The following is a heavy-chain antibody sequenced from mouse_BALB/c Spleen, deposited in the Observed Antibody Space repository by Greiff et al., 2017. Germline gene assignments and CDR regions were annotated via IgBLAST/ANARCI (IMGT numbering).Heavy chain of an antibody. CDR3: ARAPYGKGAMDY. J-gene: IGHJ4*01. Sequence: QVQLQQSGAELVRPGTSVKVSCKASGYAFTNYLIEWVKQRPGQGLEWIGVINPGSGGTNYNEKFKGKATLTADKSSSTAYMQLSSLTSDDSAVYFCARAPYGKGAMDYWGQGTSVTVSS. CDR1: GYAFTNYL. D-gene: IGHD2-1*01. CDR2: INPGSGGT. V-gene: IGHV1-54*01.